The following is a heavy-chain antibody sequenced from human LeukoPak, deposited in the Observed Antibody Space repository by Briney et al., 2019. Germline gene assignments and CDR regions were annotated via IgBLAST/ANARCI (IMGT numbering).Heavy chain of an antibody. CDR2: VYYSGSA. CDR1: GGSISSYY. V-gene: IGHV4-59*01. J-gene: IGHJ4*02. Sequence: PSETLSLTCTVSGGSISSYYWSWIRQPPGKGLDWIGYVYYSGSAHYNPSLKSRVTISVDTSKNQFSLKVSSVTAADTAIYYCAGGTYYYFDYWGQGTLVTVSS. D-gene: IGHD1-26*01. CDR3: AGGTYYYFDY.